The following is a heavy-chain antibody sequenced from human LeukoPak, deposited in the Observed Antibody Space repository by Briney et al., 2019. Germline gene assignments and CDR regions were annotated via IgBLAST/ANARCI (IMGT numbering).Heavy chain of an antibody. D-gene: IGHD6-13*01. CDR1: GYTFTHYY. J-gene: IGHJ4*02. Sequence: ASVTVSCMASGYTFTHYYMHWVRQAPGQGLEWMGCINANSGGTNYVQRVQGRVTMTRDTSISTAYMELSRLRSDDTAVFYCAREEVIAAAGPTLDYWGQGALVTVSS. CDR3: AREEVIAAAGPTLDY. V-gene: IGHV1-2*02. CDR2: INANSGGT.